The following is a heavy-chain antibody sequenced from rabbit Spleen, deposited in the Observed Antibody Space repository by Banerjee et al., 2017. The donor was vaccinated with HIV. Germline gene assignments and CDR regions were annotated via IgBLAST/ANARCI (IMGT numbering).Heavy chain of an antibody. V-gene: IGHV1S7*01. Sequence: QLTETGGGLVQPGGSLTLSCKASGFDFTNYYITWVRQAPGKGLEWIGIIYAAKGSTDYASWVNGRFTISSHNAQNTLSLQLDSLTVADTATYFCVRDRANIGGDYGPYYFDLWGPGTLVTVS. CDR1: GFDFTNYY. D-gene: IGHD2-1*01. CDR2: IYAAKGST. J-gene: IGHJ4*01. CDR3: VRDRANIGGDYGPYYFDL.